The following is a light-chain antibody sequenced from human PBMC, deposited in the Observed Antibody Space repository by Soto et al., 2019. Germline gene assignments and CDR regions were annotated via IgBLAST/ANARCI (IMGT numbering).Light chain of an antibody. J-gene: IGLJ1*01. CDR1: SSDVGGYNY. CDR2: EVN. Sequence: QSALTQPASVSGSPGQSITISCTGTSSDVGGYNYVSWYQQHPGKAPKLMIYEVNSRPSGVSNRFSGSKSGNTASLTISGLQAEDEADYYCSSYTSSGTDVFGTGTKLTVL. CDR3: SSYTSSGTDV. V-gene: IGLV2-14*01.